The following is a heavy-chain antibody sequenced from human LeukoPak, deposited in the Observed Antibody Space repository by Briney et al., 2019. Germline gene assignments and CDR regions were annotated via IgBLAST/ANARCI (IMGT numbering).Heavy chain of an antibody. D-gene: IGHD5-18*01. CDR2: IRYDGSNK. CDR3: AKGLRGYSYGYQVY. Sequence: GGSLRLSCAASGFTFSSYGMHWVRQAPGKGLEWVAFIRYDGSNKYYADSVKGRFTISRDNSKNTLYLQMNSLRAEDTAVYCCAKGLRGYSYGYQVYWGQGTLVTVSS. CDR1: GFTFSSYG. V-gene: IGHV3-30*02. J-gene: IGHJ4*02.